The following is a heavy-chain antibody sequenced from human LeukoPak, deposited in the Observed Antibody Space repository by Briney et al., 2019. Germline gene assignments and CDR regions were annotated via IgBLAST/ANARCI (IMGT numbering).Heavy chain of an antibody. J-gene: IGHJ3*02. V-gene: IGHV3-15*01. D-gene: IGHD3-22*01. CDR2: IKSKTDGGTT. CDR1: GFTFSNAW. CDR3: TTDPPYDSSGYYALGAFDI. Sequence: GGSLRLSCAASGFTFSNAWMSWVRQAPGKGLEWVGRIKSKTDGGTTDYAAPVKGRFTISRDDSKNTLYLQMNSLKTEDTAVYYCTTDPPYDSSGYYALGAFDIWGQGTMVTVSS.